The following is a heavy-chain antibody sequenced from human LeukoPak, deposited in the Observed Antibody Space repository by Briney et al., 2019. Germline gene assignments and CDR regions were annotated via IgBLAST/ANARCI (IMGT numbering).Heavy chain of an antibody. CDR3: ARHDGSYLVDY. Sequence: GASVKVSCKASGYTFTSYYMHWVRQAPGQGLEWMGIINPSGGSTSYAQKFQGRVTMTRDTSTSTAYMELRSLRSDDTAVYYCARHDGSYLVDYWGQGTLVTVSS. J-gene: IGHJ4*02. CDR1: GYTFTSYY. V-gene: IGHV1-46*01. D-gene: IGHD1-26*01. CDR2: INPSGGST.